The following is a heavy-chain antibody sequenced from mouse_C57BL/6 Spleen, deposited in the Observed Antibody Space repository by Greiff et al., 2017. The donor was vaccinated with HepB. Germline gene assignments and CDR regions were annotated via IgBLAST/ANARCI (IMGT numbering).Heavy chain of an antibody. J-gene: IGHJ2*01. V-gene: IGHV1-4*01. D-gene: IGHD1-1*01. Sequence: VQLQQSGAELARPGASVKMSCKASGYTFTSYTMHWVKQRPGQGLEWIGYINPSSGYTKYNQKFKDKATLTADKSSSTAYMQLSSLTSEDSAVYYCARSAIYYYGSSYGFDYWGQGTTLTVSS. CDR3: ARSAIYYYGSSYGFDY. CDR2: INPSSGYT. CDR1: GYTFTSYT.